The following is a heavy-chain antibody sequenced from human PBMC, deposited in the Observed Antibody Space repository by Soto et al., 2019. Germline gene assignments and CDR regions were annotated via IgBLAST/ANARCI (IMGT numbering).Heavy chain of an antibody. CDR1: GGTFSSYA. V-gene: IGHV1-69*13. CDR2: IIPIFGTA. D-gene: IGHD3-22*01. Sequence: ASVKVSCKASGGTFSSYAISWVRQAPGQGLEWMGGIIPIFGTANYAQKFQGRVTITADESTSTAYMELSSLRSEDTAVYYCARGRPRYYYDSSGYFEFDYWGQGTLVTVSS. J-gene: IGHJ4*02. CDR3: ARGRPRYYYDSSGYFEFDY.